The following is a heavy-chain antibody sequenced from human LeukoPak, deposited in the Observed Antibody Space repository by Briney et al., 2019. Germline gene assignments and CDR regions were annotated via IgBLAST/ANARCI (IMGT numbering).Heavy chain of an antibody. CDR2: FYYSGTT. J-gene: IGHJ3*02. CDR1: GGSISSGDYY. Sequence: SETLSLTCTVSGGSISSGDYYWSWLRQPPGKGLEFMGYFYYSGTTYYNPSLKSRATISVDTSKNHFSLKLSSATAADTAVYYCARYLLPASNAFDIWGQGTMVTVSS. D-gene: IGHD2-15*01. CDR3: ARYLLPASNAFDI. V-gene: IGHV4-30-4*01.